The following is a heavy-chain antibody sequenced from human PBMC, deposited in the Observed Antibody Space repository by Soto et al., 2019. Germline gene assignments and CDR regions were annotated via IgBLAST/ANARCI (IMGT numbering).Heavy chain of an antibody. J-gene: IGHJ6*02. CDR1: GYSISSGYY. V-gene: IGHV4-38-2*02. CDR3: ARDPASRYYDFWSGYYPRLLYYGMDV. CDR2: IYQSGSA. D-gene: IGHD3-3*01. Sequence: SETLSLTCAVSGYSISSGYYWGWIRQPPGKGLEWIGSIYQSGSAYYNPSLKSRVTISVDTSKNQLSLKLSSVTAADTAVYYCARDPASRYYDFWSGYYPRLLYYGMDVWGQGTTVTVSS.